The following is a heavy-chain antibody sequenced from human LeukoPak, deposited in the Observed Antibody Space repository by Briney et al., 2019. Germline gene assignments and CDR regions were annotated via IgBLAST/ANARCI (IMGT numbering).Heavy chain of an antibody. J-gene: IGHJ4*02. V-gene: IGHV3-9*01. CDR2: ISWNSGSI. D-gene: IGHD3-10*01. CDR3: ASYYYGSGSSH. CDR1: GFTFDDYA. Sequence: GGSLRLSCAASGFTFDDYAMRWVRHAPGKGLEWVSGISWNSGSIGYADSVKGRFTISRDNAKNSLYLQMNSLRAEDTALYYCASYYYGSGSSHWGQGTLVTVSS.